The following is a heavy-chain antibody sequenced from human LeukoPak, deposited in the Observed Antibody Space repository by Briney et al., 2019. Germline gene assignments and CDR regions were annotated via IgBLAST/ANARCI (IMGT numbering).Heavy chain of an antibody. D-gene: IGHD3-10*01. CDR1: GFTFSSYS. CDR2: ISISSSTI. Sequence: PGGSLRLSCAASGFTFSSYSMNWVRQAPGKGLEWVSYISISSSTIYYADSVKGRFTISRDNANNSLYLQMNSLRAEDTAVYYCARAYGSGSYYNLDYWGQGTLVTVSS. J-gene: IGHJ4*02. V-gene: IGHV3-48*04. CDR3: ARAYGSGSYYNLDY.